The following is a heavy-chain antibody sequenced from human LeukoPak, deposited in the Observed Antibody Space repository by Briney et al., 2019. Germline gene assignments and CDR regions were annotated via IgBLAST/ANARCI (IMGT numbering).Heavy chain of an antibody. V-gene: IGHV4-30-4*01. D-gene: IGHD6-13*01. CDR1: GGSISSGGYY. CDR3: ARAKWSSSPLVDY. CDR2: IYYSGST. J-gene: IGHJ4*02. Sequence: PSETLSLTCTVSGGSISSGGYYWSWIRQPPGKGLEWIGYIYYSGSTYYNPSLKSRVTISVDTSKNQFSLKLSSVTAADTAVYYCARAKWSSSPLVDYWGQGTLVTVSS.